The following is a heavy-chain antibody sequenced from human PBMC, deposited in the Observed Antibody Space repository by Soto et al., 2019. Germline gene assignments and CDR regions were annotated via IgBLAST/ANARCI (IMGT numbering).Heavy chain of an antibody. Sequence: ASVKVSCKASGYPFTDYFIHWVRQAPGQGLEWMGWINPKSGGTIYEQKFQGRVAMTRDTSISTAYLELSRLRSDDTAVYYCAREFGNLDYWGQGTLVTVSS. J-gene: IGHJ4*02. V-gene: IGHV1-2*02. D-gene: IGHD3-16*01. CDR2: INPKSGGT. CDR1: GYPFTDYF. CDR3: AREFGNLDY.